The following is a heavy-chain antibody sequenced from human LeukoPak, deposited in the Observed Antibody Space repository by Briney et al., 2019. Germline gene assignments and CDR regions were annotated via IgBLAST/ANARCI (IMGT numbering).Heavy chain of an antibody. CDR2: INYSGST. Sequence: SETLSLTCTVSGGSISSRDYYWGWIRQPPGKGLEWIGSINYSGSTYYSPSLKSRVTISVDTSKNQFSLKLSSVIAADTAVYYCARVDTVVLPSANFDCWGQGTLVTVSS. J-gene: IGHJ4*02. CDR3: ARVDTVVLPSANFDC. V-gene: IGHV4-39*01. CDR1: GGSISSRDYY. D-gene: IGHD2-2*01.